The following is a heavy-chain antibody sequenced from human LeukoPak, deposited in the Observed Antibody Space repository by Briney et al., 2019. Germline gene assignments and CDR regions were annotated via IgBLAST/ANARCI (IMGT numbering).Heavy chain of an antibody. J-gene: IGHJ3*02. D-gene: IGHD6-19*01. CDR3: ARDGYSSGPKVGAFDI. CDR1: GYTFTHYT. CDR2: INAGNGNT. V-gene: IGHV1-3*01. Sequence: GASVKVSCKASGYTFTHYTIHWVRQAPGHRLEWMGWINAGNGNTKYSQNFQGRVTITMDTSANTAYMEPRSLRSDDTAVYYCARDGYSSGPKVGAFDIWGQGTMVTVSS.